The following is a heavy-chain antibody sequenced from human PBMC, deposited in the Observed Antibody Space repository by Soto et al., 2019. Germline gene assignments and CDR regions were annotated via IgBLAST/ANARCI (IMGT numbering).Heavy chain of an antibody. J-gene: IGHJ6*02. CDR3: AKTTENYYYGMDV. Sequence: QVQLVQSGAEVKKPGSSVKVSCKASGGTFSSYAISWVRQAPGQGLEWMGGIIPIFGTADYAQKFQGRVRITADASASTATVELSSLRSEDTAVSYCAKTTENYYYGMDVWGQGTTVTVSS. V-gene: IGHV1-69*12. CDR1: GGTFSSYA. CDR2: IIPIFGTA.